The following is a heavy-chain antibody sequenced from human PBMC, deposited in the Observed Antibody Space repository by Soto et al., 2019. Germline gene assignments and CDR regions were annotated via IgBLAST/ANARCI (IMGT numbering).Heavy chain of an antibody. V-gene: IGHV1-18*01. Sequence: ASVKVSCKASGYTFTSYGISWVRQAPGQGLEWMGWISAYNGNTNYAQKLQGRVTMTTDTSTSTAYMELRSLRSDDTAVYYCARGRENWPLWESGQMNDYWGQGTLVTVSS. CDR1: GYTFTSYG. D-gene: IGHD1-1*01. CDR2: ISAYNGNT. J-gene: IGHJ4*02. CDR3: ARGRENWPLWESGQMNDY.